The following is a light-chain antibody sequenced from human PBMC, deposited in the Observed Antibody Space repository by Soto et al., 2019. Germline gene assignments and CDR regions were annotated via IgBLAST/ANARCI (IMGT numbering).Light chain of an antibody. CDR2: DGS. CDR3: QQYDSVPLYT. CDR1: QDIRHY. V-gene: IGKV1-33*01. J-gene: IGKJ2*01. Sequence: DIQMTQSPSSLSASVGDRVTITCQASQDIRHYLNWYQQRPGKAPRSLIYDGSNLETGVPSRFSGSGSGTDFTFTISSLQPEDVATYYCQQYDSVPLYTFGQGTKLEIK.